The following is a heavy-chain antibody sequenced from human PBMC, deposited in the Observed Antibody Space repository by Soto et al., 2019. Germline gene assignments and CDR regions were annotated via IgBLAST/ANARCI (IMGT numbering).Heavy chain of an antibody. D-gene: IGHD2-2*01. CDR2: ISAYNGNT. J-gene: IGHJ6*02. V-gene: IGHV1-18*01. CDR1: GYTFTSYG. CDR3: ARDLWGVPAAWDGYYYGMDF. Sequence: QVQLVQSGAEVKKPGASVKVSCKASGYTFTSYGISWVRQAPGQGLEWMGWISAYNGNTNYAQQLQGRVTMTTDPSTSTAYMELRSLRSDDTAVYYCARDLWGVPAAWDGYYYGMDFWGQGTTVTVSS.